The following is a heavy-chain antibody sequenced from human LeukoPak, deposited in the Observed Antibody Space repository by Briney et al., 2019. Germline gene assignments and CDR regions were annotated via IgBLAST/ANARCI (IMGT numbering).Heavy chain of an antibody. J-gene: IGHJ6*03. Sequence: ASVKVSCKASGYTFTGYYMHWVRQAPGQGLEWMGWINPNSGGTNYAQKFQGRVTMTRDTSISTAYMELSRLRSDDTAVYYCARGPGGRRGYYPLEDYYYYHYMDVWGKGTTVTVSS. CDR2: INPNSGGT. D-gene: IGHD3-22*01. CDR3: ARGPGGRRGYYPLEDYYYYHYMDV. CDR1: GYTFTGYY. V-gene: IGHV1-2*02.